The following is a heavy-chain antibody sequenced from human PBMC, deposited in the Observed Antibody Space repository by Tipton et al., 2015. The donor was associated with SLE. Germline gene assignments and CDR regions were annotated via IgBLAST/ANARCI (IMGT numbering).Heavy chain of an antibody. D-gene: IGHD5-12*01. CDR1: GGSMSSYC. Sequence: TLSLTCTVSGGSMSSYCWSWIRQSPRKGLEWIGYIYDRGTTNYNPPLMNRVTISLDTSESQFSLKLTSVTAADTAVYYCARVDYPREMSSFDYWGQGSLVIVSS. CDR2: IYDRGTT. J-gene: IGHJ4*02. V-gene: IGHV4-59*01. CDR3: ARVDYPREMSSFDY.